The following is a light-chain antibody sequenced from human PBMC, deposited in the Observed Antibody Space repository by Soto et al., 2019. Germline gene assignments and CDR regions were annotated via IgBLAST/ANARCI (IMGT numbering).Light chain of an antibody. CDR2: KAS. CDR1: QSISSW. J-gene: IGKJ3*01. V-gene: IGKV1-5*03. Sequence: DIQMTQSPSTLSASVGDRVTITCRASQSISSWLAWYQQKPGKAPKLLIYKASSLESGVPSKFSGSGSGTEFTLTISSLRPDDFATYYCQHYNSYPFTFGPGTKVDIK. CDR3: QHYNSYPFT.